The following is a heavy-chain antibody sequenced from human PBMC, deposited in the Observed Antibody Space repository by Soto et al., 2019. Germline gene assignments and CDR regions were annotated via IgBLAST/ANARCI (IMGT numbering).Heavy chain of an antibody. CDR2: ISYDGSEK. V-gene: IGHV3-30*18. CDR1: GFTFSSYG. J-gene: IGHJ6*02. CDR3: AKAGGPTYNVYGVEV. Sequence: QEQLVESGGGVVQPGRSLRLSCAVSGFTFSSYGMHWVRQAPVKGLEWVAFISYDGSEKYYADSVKGRFTISRDNSKNTLYLQMNSLRAEDTAVFYCAKAGGPTYNVYGVEVWGQGTTVTVSS. D-gene: IGHD1-1*01.